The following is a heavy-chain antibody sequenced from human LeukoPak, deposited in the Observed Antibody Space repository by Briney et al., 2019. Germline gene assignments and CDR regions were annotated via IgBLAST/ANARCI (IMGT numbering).Heavy chain of an antibody. CDR1: GFTFSSYA. CDR2: ISCDGSNK. D-gene: IGHD2-2*02. J-gene: IGHJ6*02. Sequence: GGSLGLSCAASGFTFSSYAMHWVRQAPGKGLEWVAVISCDGSNKYYADSVKGRFTISRDNSKNTLYLQMNSLRAEDTAVYYCARGYCSSTSCYTDYYYGMDVWGQGTTVTVSS. V-gene: IGHV3-30-3*01. CDR3: ARGYCSSTSCYTDYYYGMDV.